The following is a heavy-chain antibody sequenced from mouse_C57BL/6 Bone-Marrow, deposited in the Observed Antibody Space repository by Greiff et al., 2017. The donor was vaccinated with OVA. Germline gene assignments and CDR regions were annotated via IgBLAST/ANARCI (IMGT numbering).Heavy chain of an antibody. CDR2: IRSKSNNYAT. Sequence: EVQRVESGGGLVQPKGSLKLSCAASGISFNTYAMNWVRQAPGKGLEWVARIRSKSNNYATYYADSVKDRFTISRDDSESMLYLQMNNLKTEDTAMYYCVRHGYYAMDYWGQGTSVTVSS. J-gene: IGHJ4*01. V-gene: IGHV10-1*01. CDR3: VRHGYYAMDY. CDR1: GISFNTYA.